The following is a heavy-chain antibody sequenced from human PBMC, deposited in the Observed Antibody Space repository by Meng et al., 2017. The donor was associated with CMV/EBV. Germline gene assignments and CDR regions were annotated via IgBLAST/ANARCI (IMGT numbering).Heavy chain of an antibody. V-gene: IGHV4-34*01. D-gene: IGHD3-3*01. Sequence: GSLRLSCAVYGGSFSGYYWSWIRQPPGKGLAWIGEINHSGSTNYNPSLKSRVTISVDTSKNQFSLKLSSVTAADTAVYYCARLYEPNFWRNKRARAFDIWGQGTMVTVSS. CDR1: GGSFSGYY. CDR3: ARLYEPNFWRNKRARAFDI. J-gene: IGHJ3*02. CDR2: INHSGST.